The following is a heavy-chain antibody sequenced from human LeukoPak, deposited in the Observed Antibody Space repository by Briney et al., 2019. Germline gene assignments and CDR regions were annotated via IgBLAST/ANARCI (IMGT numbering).Heavy chain of an antibody. V-gene: IGHV1-2*02. CDR1: GYTFTGYY. J-gene: IGHJ5*02. Sequence: ASVKVSCKASGYTFTGYYMHWVRQAPGQGLEWMGWINPDSGGTNYAQKFQGRVTMTRDTSISTAYMELSRLRSDDTAVYYCARGERVVVVPAARRANWFDPWGQGTLVTVSS. CDR3: ARGERVVVVPAARRANWFDP. CDR2: INPDSGGT. D-gene: IGHD2-2*01.